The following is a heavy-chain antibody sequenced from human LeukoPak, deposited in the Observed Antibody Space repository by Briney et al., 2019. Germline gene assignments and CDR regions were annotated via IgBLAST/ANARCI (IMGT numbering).Heavy chain of an antibody. CDR1: GFTFSSYG. CDR2: IWYDGSDK. CDR3: ARDDPRAGYCFDY. J-gene: IGHJ4*02. D-gene: IGHD5-24*01. Sequence: GGSLRLSCAASGFTFSSYGMHWVRQAPGKGLEWVALIWYDGSDKYYADSVKSRFTISRDNSKNTLYLQMNSLRAEDTAVYYCARDDPRAGYCFDYWGQGTLVTVSS. V-gene: IGHV3-33*01.